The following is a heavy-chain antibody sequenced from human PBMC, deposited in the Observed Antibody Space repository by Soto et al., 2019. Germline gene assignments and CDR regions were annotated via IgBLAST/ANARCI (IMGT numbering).Heavy chain of an antibody. CDR2: INPNSGGT. CDR1: GYTFTGYY. Sequence: ASVKVSCKASGYTFTGYYMHWVRQAPGQGLEWMGWINPNSGGTNYAQKFQGRVTMTRDTSISTAYMELSRLRSDDTAVYYCARDYYDSSGYSNTWLDPCGQGPPVTVYS. CDR3: ARDYYDSSGYSNTWLDP. V-gene: IGHV1-2*02. D-gene: IGHD3-22*01. J-gene: IGHJ5*02.